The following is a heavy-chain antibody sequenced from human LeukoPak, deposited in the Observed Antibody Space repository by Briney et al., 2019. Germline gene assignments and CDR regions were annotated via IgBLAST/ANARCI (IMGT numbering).Heavy chain of an antibody. CDR3: ARVYDILTGYYFFDY. J-gene: IGHJ4*02. CDR2: INPNSGGT. Sequence: GASVKVSCKASGYTFTGYYMHWVRQAPGQGLEWMGWINPNSGGTNYAQKLQGRVTMTTDTSTSTAYMELRSLRSDDTAVYYCARVYDILTGYYFFDYWGQGTLVTVSS. V-gene: IGHV1-2*02. CDR1: GYTFTGYY. D-gene: IGHD3-9*01.